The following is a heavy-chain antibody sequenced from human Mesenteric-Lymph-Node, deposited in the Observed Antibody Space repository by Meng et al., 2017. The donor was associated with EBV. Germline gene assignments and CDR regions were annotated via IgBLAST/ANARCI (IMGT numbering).Heavy chain of an antibody. D-gene: IGHD4-17*01. Sequence: QVQVLQSGAEVKTRGASATVSCKTSGYTFTNYGINWVQQAPGQGLEWMGWISPYNGNTQYVQKFQGRDTMTTDTSTNTAYMELRSLRSDDTAVYYCARGDDFGDYPAHWGQGTLVTVSS. V-gene: IGHV1-18*01. CDR2: ISPYNGNT. CDR1: GYTFTNYG. J-gene: IGHJ1*01. CDR3: ARGDDFGDYPAH.